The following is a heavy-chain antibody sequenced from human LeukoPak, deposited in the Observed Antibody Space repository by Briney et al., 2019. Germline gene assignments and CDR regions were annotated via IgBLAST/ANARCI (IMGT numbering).Heavy chain of an antibody. CDR2: IYYSGST. Sequence: PSETLSLTCTVSGGSISSYYRSWIRQPPGKGLEWIGYIYYSGSTNYNPSLKSRVTISVDTSKNQFSLKLSSVTAADTAVYYCARHWPVNSSGWYSSPSYFDYWGQGTLVTVSS. CDR1: GGSISSYY. D-gene: IGHD6-19*01. J-gene: IGHJ4*02. V-gene: IGHV4-59*08. CDR3: ARHWPVNSSGWYSSPSYFDY.